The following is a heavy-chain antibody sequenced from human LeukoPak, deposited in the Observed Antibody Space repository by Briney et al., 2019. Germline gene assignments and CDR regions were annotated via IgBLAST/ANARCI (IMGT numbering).Heavy chain of an antibody. D-gene: IGHD3-10*01. J-gene: IGHJ6*02. V-gene: IGHV4-4*02. CDR2: IYHSGST. CDR3: ARGLYYYGSGSYRALLWYYGMDV. CDR1: GGSISSSNW. Sequence: SSETLSLTCAVSGGSISSSNWWSWVRQPPGKGLEWIGEIYHSGSTNYNPSLKSRVTISVDKSKNQFSLKLSSVTAADTAVYYCARGLYYYGSGSYRALLWYYGMDVWGQGTTVTVSS.